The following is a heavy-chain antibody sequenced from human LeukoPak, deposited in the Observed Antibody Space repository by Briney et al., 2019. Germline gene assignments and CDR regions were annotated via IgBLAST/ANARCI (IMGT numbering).Heavy chain of an antibody. Sequence: ASVKVSCKASGYSLTSYAMQWVRQAPGQRLEWMGWINAGNGNTKYSQKFQGRVTITRDTSASTAYMELRSLRSDDTAVYYCARCLGYSSSWYQDYWGQGTLVTVSS. CDR2: INAGNGNT. D-gene: IGHD6-13*01. CDR3: ARCLGYSSSWYQDY. J-gene: IGHJ4*02. V-gene: IGHV1-3*01. CDR1: GYSLTSYA.